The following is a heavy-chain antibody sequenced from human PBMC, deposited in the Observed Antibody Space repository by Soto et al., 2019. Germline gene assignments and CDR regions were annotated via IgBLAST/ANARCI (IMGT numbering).Heavy chain of an antibody. CDR3: ARDHQELILYNWFRP. D-gene: IGHD1-7*01. V-gene: IGHV1-2*02. Sequence: ASVKVSCKASGYTFAGYYMHWVRQAPGQGLEWMGWINTNSGDTQYAQKFQGRVTMTSDTSISTAYMELRSLRVDDTAVYYCARDHQELILYNWFRPLGPGNPGHRLL. J-gene: IGHJ5*02. CDR1: GYTFAGYY. CDR2: INTNSGDT.